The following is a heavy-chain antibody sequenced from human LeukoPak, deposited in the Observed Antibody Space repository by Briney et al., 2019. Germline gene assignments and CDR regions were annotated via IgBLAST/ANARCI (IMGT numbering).Heavy chain of an antibody. V-gene: IGHV3-53*01. CDR1: GFTVSSNY. D-gene: IGHD3-10*01. J-gene: IGHJ6*03. CDR3: ARSLRVRGVPDYMDV. CDR2: IHKSAIT. Sequence: HPWGSLRLSCAASGFTVSSNYMTWVRQAPGKGLEWVSVIHKSAITYYADTVKGRFTISRDNSKNMLYLQMNSLRAEDTAVYYCARSLRVRGVPDYMDVWGKGTTVTISS.